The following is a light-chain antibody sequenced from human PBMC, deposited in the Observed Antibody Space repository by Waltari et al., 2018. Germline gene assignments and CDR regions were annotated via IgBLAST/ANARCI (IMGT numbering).Light chain of an antibody. CDR2: WAS. V-gene: IGKV4-1*01. CDR3: QHYYSSPLT. Sequence: DIVMTQSPDSLAVSLGERATINCKSSQRVLNSSNNKNYLAWDQQKPGQPPKLLIYWASTRESGVPDRFSGSGSGTDFTLTISSLQAEDVAVYYCQHYYSSPLTFGGGTKVEIK. J-gene: IGKJ4*01. CDR1: QRVLNSSNNKNY.